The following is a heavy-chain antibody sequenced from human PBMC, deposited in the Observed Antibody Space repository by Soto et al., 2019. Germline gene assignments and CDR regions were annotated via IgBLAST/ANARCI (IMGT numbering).Heavy chain of an antibody. Sequence: SETLSLTCTVSGGSISSYYWSWIRQPPGKGLEWIGYINYRGNTNYSPSLKSRVTISVDTSKNQFSLKLSSVTAADTSVYYCARSLWPYDYVWGSYPQPSTYFDPWGQGTLVTVSS. CDR3: ARSLWPYDYVWGSYPQPSTYFDP. J-gene: IGHJ5*02. D-gene: IGHD3-16*02. CDR1: GGSISSYY. CDR2: INYRGNT. V-gene: IGHV4-59*01.